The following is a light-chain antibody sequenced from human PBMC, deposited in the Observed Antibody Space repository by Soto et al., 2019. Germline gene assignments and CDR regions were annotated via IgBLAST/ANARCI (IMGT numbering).Light chain of an antibody. CDR2: GAY. J-gene: IGKJ1*01. CDR1: QSVSSN. CDR3: QHYNYWPPKT. V-gene: IGKV3-15*01. Sequence: EIVMTQSPATLSVSPGERATLSCRASQSVSSNLAWYQQKPGQAPRLLIYGAYTRATGIPARFSGSGSGIDFTLTISSLQSEDFAVYYCQHYNYWPPKTFGQGTKVDIK.